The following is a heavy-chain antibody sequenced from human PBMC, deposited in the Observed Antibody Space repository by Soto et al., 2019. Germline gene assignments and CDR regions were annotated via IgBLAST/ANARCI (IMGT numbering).Heavy chain of an antibody. D-gene: IGHD2-15*01. J-gene: IGHJ6*02. CDR1: GGTFSSYA. Sequence: GASVKVSCKASGGTFSSYAISWVRQAPGQGLEWMGGIIPIFGTANYAQKFQGRVTITADESTSTAYMELSSLRSEDTAVYYCAREGPLFGDGGNPYYYYGMDVWGQGTTVTVSS. CDR2: IIPIFGTA. CDR3: AREGPLFGDGGNPYYYYGMDV. V-gene: IGHV1-69*13.